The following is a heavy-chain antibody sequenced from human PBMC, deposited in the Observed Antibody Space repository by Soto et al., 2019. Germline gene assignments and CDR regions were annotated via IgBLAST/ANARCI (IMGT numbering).Heavy chain of an antibody. CDR2: ISGSGGTI. Sequence: EVQLLQSGGGLVQPGGSLRLSCAASSFTFNTYGMNWVRQAPGKGLEWVSLISGSGGTIQYADSVKGRFTISRDNSKNTLNWQMASLGAKNPAVYSLPQENLGSPYSGMTSGAKGPRSPSP. CDR1: SFTFNTYG. J-gene: IGHJ6*02. V-gene: IGHV3-23*01. CDR3: PQENLGSPYSGMTS. D-gene: IGHD3-16*01.